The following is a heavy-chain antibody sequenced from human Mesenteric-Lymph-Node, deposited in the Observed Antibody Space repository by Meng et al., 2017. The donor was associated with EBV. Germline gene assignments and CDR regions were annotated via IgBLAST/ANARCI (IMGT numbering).Heavy chain of an antibody. V-gene: IGHV6-1*01. Sequence: QVQLPQPGPGPVKPSPTLSPSRSISGDSVSNTNVAWNWIRQSPSRGLEWLGRTYYRSKWYNEYAQSVKGRITINPDTSKSEFSLQLNSVTPDDTAVYYCSRESWRAFDYWGQGTLVTVSS. J-gene: IGHJ4*02. CDR2: TYYRSKWYN. CDR3: SRESWRAFDY. CDR1: GDSVSNTNVA.